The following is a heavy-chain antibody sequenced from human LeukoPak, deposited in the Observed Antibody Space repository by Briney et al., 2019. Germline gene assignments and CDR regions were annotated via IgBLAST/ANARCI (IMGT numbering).Heavy chain of an antibody. V-gene: IGHV4-59*12. CDR3: ARVGDYALKD. D-gene: IGHD3-16*01. CDR2: IYYSGST. CDR1: GGSISSYY. Sequence: SETLPLTCTVSGGSISSYYWSWIRQPPGKGLEWIGYIYYSGSTNYNPSLKSRVTMSVDTSKNQFSLKLSSVTAADTAVYYCARVGDYALKDWGQGTLVTVSS. J-gene: IGHJ4*02.